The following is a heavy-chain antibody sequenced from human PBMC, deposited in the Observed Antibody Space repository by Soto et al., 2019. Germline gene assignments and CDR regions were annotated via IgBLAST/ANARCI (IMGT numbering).Heavy chain of an antibody. D-gene: IGHD3-22*01. CDR2: IYYSGST. J-gene: IGHJ3*02. CDR3: ARLGYYDSSRYNLNAFDI. Sequence: SETLPVTCTASGGSISSGGYYWSWIRQHPGKGLEWIGYIYYSGSTYYNPSLKSRVTISVDTSNNQFSLKLSSVTAADTAVYYCARLGYYDSSRYNLNAFDIWGQGTMVTVSS. CDR1: GGSISSGGYY. V-gene: IGHV4-31*03.